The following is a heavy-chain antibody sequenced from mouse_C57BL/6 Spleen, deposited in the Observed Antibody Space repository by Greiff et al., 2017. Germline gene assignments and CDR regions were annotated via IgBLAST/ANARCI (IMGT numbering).Heavy chain of an antibody. CDR2: IDPSDSET. CDR3: ARGSSYGGFAY. D-gene: IGHD1-1*01. V-gene: IGHV1-52*01. CDR1: GYTFTSSW. Sequence: QVQLQQPGAELVRPGSSVKLSCKASGYTFTSSWMHWVKQRPIQGLEWIGNIDPSDSETHYTQKFKDKATLTVDKSSSTAYMQLSSLTSEDSAVYYCARGSSYGGFAYWGQGILVTVS. J-gene: IGHJ3*01.